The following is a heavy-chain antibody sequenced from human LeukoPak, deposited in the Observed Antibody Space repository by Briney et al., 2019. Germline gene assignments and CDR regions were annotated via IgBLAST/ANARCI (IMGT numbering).Heavy chain of an antibody. J-gene: IGHJ4*02. CDR3: ARVGIVGATGYFDN. Sequence: GGSLRLSCAASGFTFSDHDMDWVRQAPGKGLEWVGLIRNKANSYTTEYAASVKGRFIISRDDSKNSLYLRMNSLKTEDTGVYYCARVGIVGATGYFDNWGQGQVVPVSS. CDR1: GFTFSDHD. V-gene: IGHV3-72*01. D-gene: IGHD1-26*01. CDR2: IRNKANSYTT.